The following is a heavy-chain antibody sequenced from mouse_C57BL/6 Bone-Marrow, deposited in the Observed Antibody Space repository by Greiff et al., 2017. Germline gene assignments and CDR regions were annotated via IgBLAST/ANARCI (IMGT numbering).Heavy chain of an antibody. D-gene: IGHD1-1*01. V-gene: IGHV1-64*01. J-gene: IGHJ4*01. CDR1: GYTFTSYW. CDR3: AKEDYGSSFYAMDY. CDR2: IHPNSGST. Sequence: QVQLQQPGAELVKPGASVTLSCKASGYTFTSYWMHWVKQRPGQGLEWIGMIHPNSGSTNYNEKFKSKATLTVDKSSRTAYMQLSSLTSEDSAVYYCAKEDYGSSFYAMDYWGQGTSVTVSS.